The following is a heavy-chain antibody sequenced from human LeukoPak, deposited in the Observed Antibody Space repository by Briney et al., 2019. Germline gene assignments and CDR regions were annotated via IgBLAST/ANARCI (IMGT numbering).Heavy chain of an antibody. CDR3: ASYPRYSSSPPFDY. V-gene: IGHV1-2*02. J-gene: IGHJ4*02. CDR2: INPNTGGT. Sequence: GASVKVSFKASGYSFPGQDMHWVRQAPGQGLEWMGWINPNTGGTYYAQKFQGRGTMTRDTTISAAFMELSRLTSDDTAVYYCASYPRYSSSPPFDYWGQGTLVTVSP. D-gene: IGHD6-6*01. CDR1: GYSFPGQD.